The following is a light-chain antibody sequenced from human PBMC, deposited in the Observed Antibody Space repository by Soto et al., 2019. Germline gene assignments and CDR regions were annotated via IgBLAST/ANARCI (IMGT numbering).Light chain of an antibody. Sequence: QSALAQPASVSGSPGQSITISCTGTSSDVGRYNYVSWYQQHPGKAPKLMIHEVSYRPSGVSSRFSGSKSGNTASLTISGLQAEDEAEYHCCSYTNSATYVFGTRIKVTAL. J-gene: IGLJ1*01. V-gene: IGLV2-14*01. CDR1: SSDVGRYNY. CDR2: EVS. CDR3: CSYTNSATYV.